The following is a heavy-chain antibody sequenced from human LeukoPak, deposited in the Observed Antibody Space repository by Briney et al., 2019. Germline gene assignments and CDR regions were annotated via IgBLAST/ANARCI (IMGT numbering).Heavy chain of an antibody. CDR2: ISSSSYI. CDR1: GFAFSSYS. CDR3: ARGDSSSWYRVYYYYYMDV. Sequence: PGGSLRLSCAASGFAFSSYSMNWVRQAPGKGMEWVSSISSSSYIYYADSVKGRFTISRDNAKNSLYLQMNSLRAEDTAVYYCARGDSSSWYRVYYYYYMDVWGKGTAVTVSS. D-gene: IGHD6-13*01. V-gene: IGHV3-21*01. J-gene: IGHJ6*03.